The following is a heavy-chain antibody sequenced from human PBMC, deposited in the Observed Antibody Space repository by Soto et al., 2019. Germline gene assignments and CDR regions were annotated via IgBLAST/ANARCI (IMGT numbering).Heavy chain of an antibody. D-gene: IGHD6-19*01. Sequence: SETLSLTCTVSGGSISSYYWSWIRQPPGKGLEWIGYIYYSGSTNYTPSLKSRVTISVDTSKNQFSLKLSSVTAADTAVYYCARDLPGIAVAGSPNYYYGMDVWGQGTTVTVSS. J-gene: IGHJ6*02. CDR2: IYYSGST. CDR1: GGSISSYY. V-gene: IGHV4-59*01. CDR3: ARDLPGIAVAGSPNYYYGMDV.